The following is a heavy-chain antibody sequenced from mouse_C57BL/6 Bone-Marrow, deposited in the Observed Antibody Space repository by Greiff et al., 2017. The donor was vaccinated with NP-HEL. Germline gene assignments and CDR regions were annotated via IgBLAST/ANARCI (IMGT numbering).Heavy chain of an antibody. J-gene: IGHJ2*01. CDR3: ASYLRFDY. D-gene: IGHD2-1*01. Sequence: QVHVKQSGAELAKPGASVKLSCKASGYTFTSYWMHWVKQRPGQGLEWIGYINPSSGYTKYNQKFKDKATLTADKSSSTAYMQLSSLTYEDSAVYYCASYLRFDYWGQGTTLTVSS. V-gene: IGHV1-7*01. CDR1: GYTFTSYW. CDR2: INPSSGYT.